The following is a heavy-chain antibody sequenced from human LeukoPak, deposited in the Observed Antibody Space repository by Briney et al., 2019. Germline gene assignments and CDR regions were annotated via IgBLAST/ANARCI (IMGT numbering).Heavy chain of an antibody. CDR3: ASGKYRYGDNWFDP. CDR2: ISYDGSNK. J-gene: IGHJ5*02. D-gene: IGHD5-18*01. Sequence: GRSLRLSCAASGFTFSSYAMHWVRQAPGKGLEWVAVISYDGSNKYYADSVKGRFTISRDNSKNTLYLQMNSLRAEDTAVYFCASGKYRYGDNWFDPWGQGTLVTVSS. V-gene: IGHV3-30*04. CDR1: GFTFSSYA.